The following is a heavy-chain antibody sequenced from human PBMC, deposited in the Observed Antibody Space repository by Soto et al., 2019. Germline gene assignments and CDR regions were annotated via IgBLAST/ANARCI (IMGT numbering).Heavy chain of an antibody. Sequence: PSETLSLTCAVSGGSISSGGYSWTWIRQPPGKGLEWIGYIYHSGSTYYNPSLKSRVTISVDRSKNQFSLKLNSVTAADTAVYYCASLLLWFGEGPYYYYGMDVWGQGTTVTVSS. D-gene: IGHD3-10*01. CDR2: IYHSGST. J-gene: IGHJ6*02. V-gene: IGHV4-30-2*01. CDR1: GGSISSGGYS. CDR3: ASLLLWFGEGPYYYYGMDV.